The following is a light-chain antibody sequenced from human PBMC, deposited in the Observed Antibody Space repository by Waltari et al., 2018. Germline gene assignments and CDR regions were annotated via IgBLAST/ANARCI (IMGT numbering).Light chain of an antibody. CDR3: CSYAGSYTFEGV. V-gene: IGLV2-11*01. CDR1: SSDVGGYNY. J-gene: IGLJ3*02. CDR2: DVS. Sequence: QSALTQPRSVSGSPGQSVTISCTGTSSDVGGYNYVSWYQQHPGKAPKLMIYDVSKRPSGVPDRFSGSKSVNTASLTISGLQAEDEADYYCCSYAGSYTFEGVFGGGTKLTVL.